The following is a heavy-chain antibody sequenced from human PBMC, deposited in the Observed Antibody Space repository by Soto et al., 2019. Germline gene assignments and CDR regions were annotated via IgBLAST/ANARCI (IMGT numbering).Heavy chain of an antibody. CDR1: GDSISNYY. CDR2: VSSTGST. D-gene: IGHD6-13*01. J-gene: IGHJ5*02. V-gene: IGHV4-4*07. CDR3: ARGVPAAGTDWFDP. Sequence: SETLSLTCTVSGDSISNYYWNWIRQSADKRLEWIGRVSSTGSTFYNPSLQNRVTLSVDTSKNQFSLNLTSVTAADTAVYYCARGVPAAGTDWFDPGGQRTLAT.